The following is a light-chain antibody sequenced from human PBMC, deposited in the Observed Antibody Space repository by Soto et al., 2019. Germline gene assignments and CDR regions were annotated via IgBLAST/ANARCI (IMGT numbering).Light chain of an antibody. V-gene: IGKV3-11*01. J-gene: IGKJ1*01. CDR1: QGVSSY. CDR3: QQRSNWPRT. CDR2: DAS. Sequence: EIVLTQSPATLSLSPGERATLSYRASQGVSSYLAWYQQKPGQAPRLLIYDASNRATGIPARFSGSGSGTDFTLTISSLEPEDFAVYYCQQRSNWPRTFGQGTKVDIK.